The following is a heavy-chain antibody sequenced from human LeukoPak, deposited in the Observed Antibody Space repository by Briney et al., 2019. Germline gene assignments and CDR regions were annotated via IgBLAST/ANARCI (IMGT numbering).Heavy chain of an antibody. Sequence: ASVKVSCKASGYTFTSYDINWVRQATGQGVERMGWMNANSGNTGCVQKFQGRVTITRKTTIRKAYMEVSSLRSEDTAVYYCARGVDSSGYYAIDYWGQGTLVTVSS. J-gene: IGHJ4*02. CDR3: ARGVDSSGYYAIDY. D-gene: IGHD3-22*01. V-gene: IGHV1-8*03. CDR1: GYTFTSYD. CDR2: MNANSGNT.